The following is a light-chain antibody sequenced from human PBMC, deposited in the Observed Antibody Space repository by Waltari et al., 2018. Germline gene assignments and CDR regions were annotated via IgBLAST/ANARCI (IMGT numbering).Light chain of an antibody. J-gene: IGLJ1*01. CDR3: CSYAGRGTYV. CDR1: TSAFGSSDL. V-gene: IGLV2-23*02. Sequence: QSALTQPASVSGPPGQSITIPCSGTTSAFGSSDLAPWYQQNPGEAPQLLICEVFKRPPDTSSRFSGAKSGSTDSLTISGLQPEDEADYYCCSYAGRGTYVFGSGTKVTVL. CDR2: EVF.